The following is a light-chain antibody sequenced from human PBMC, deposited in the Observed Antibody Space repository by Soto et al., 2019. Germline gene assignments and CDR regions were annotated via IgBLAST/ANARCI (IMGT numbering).Light chain of an antibody. J-gene: IGKJ4*01. CDR3: QKSHNGHT. CDR1: QSVDSY. V-gene: IGKV1-39*01. CDR2: SAS. Sequence: DIQMTQSPSSLSASVGDRVTITCRASQSVDSYLNWYQQKPGKAPNLLIYSASRLKSGVPSRFSGSGSGTDNTLTINYLQPEDFATYNRQKSHNGHTFSGGTKVEIK.